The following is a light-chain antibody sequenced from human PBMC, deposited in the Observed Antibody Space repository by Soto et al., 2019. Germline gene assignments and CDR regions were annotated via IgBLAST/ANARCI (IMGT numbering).Light chain of an antibody. V-gene: IGKV3-20*01. J-gene: IGKJ1*01. CDR3: HQYGKSPRT. CDR2: GAF. Sequence: EIVLTQSPGTLSLSPGERATLSCSASQSVSNNYLAWYHQEPGQAPRLLIYGAFNRATGIPDRFSGSGSGTDFTLSISRLEPGDFGVYFCHQYGKSPRTFGQGTKVDI. CDR1: QSVSNNY.